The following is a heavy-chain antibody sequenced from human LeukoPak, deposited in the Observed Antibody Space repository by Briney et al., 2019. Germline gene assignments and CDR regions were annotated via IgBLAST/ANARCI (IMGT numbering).Heavy chain of an antibody. CDR2: INCDGRIT. J-gene: IGHJ4*02. V-gene: IGHV3-74*01. CDR1: GFTFSSYW. Sequence: GGSLRLSCAASGFTFSSYWMDWVRQAPGKGLEWVAVINCDGRITCYADSVKGRFTISRDNSKNALYLQMNSLRAEDTSVYYCARHNAFFDNWGQGTLVTVSS. CDR3: ARHNAFFDN. D-gene: IGHD1-1*01.